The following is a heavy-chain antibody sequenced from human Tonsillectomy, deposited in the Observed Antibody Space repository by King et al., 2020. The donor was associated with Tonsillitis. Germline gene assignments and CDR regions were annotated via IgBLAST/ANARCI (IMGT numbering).Heavy chain of an antibody. J-gene: IGHJ4*02. CDR3: ARLTTVTTVDY. D-gene: IGHD4-17*01. Sequence: VQLVESGGGLVQPGGSLRLSCVASGLTFSSYSMNCVRQAPGKGLEWVSYIGGSGTTIYYADSVKGRFTISRDNAKNSLYLQMNSLRVEDTAVYYCARLTTVTTVDYWGQGTLVTVSS. CDR2: IGGSGTTI. CDR1: GLTFSSYS. V-gene: IGHV3-48*04.